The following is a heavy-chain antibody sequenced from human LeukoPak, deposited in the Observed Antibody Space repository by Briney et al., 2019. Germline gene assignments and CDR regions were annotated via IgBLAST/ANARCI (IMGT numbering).Heavy chain of an antibody. CDR1: GFTFSSYA. J-gene: IGHJ3*02. CDR2: ISGSGGST. V-gene: IGHV3-23*01. CDR3: AKGVRYSYGYRRSTNDAFDI. D-gene: IGHD5-18*01. Sequence: PGGSLRLSCAASGFTFSSYAMSWVRQAPGKGLEWVSAISGSGGSTYYADSVKGRFTISRDNAKNTLYLQMNSLRAEDTAVDYCAKGVRYSYGYRRSTNDAFDIWGQGTMVTVSS.